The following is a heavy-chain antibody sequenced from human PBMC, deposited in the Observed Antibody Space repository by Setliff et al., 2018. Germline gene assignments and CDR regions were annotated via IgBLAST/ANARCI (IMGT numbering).Heavy chain of an antibody. D-gene: IGHD2-2*01. V-gene: IGHV1-2*02. CDR2: INPHSGAI. CDR3: ARDRKEIVVKPPAASLDY. J-gene: IGHJ4*02. Sequence: ASVKVSCKASGYTFTACYMHWVRQAPGQGLEWMGYINPHSGAIDYAQKFQGRVTMTTDTSTTTAYMEVRSLRSDDTAVYYCARDRKEIVVKPPAASLDYWGQGTQVTVS. CDR1: GYTFTACY.